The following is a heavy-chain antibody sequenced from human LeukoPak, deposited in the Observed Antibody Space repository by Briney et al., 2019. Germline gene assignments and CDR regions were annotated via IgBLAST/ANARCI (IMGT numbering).Heavy chain of an antibody. CDR2: ISWDGGST. Sequence: TGGSLRLSCAASGFTFDDYTMHWVRHAPGKGLEWVSLISWDGGSTYYADSVKGRFTISRDNSKNSLYLQMISLRTEDTALYYCAKGGWGVVTATFDYWGQGTLVTVSS. CDR1: GFTFDDYT. D-gene: IGHD2-21*02. CDR3: AKGGWGVVTATFDY. V-gene: IGHV3-43*01. J-gene: IGHJ4*02.